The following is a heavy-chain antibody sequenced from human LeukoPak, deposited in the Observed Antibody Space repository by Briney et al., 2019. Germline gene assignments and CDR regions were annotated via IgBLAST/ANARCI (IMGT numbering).Heavy chain of an antibody. CDR1: GFTFSSYW. D-gene: IGHD6-6*01. CDR2: ISGSGGST. J-gene: IGHJ4*02. Sequence: PGGSLRLSCAASGFTFSSYWMHWVRQAPGKGLEWVSAISGSGGSTYYADSVKGRFTISRDNSKNTLYLQMNSLRAEDTAVYYCAKVLRSSSAYYFDYWGQGTLVTVSS. V-gene: IGHV3-23*01. CDR3: AKVLRSSSAYYFDY.